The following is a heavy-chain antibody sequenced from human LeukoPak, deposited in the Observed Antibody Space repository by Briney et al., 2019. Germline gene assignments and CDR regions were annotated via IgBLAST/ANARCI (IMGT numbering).Heavy chain of an antibody. J-gene: IGHJ5*02. CDR1: GYTFTSYG. Sequence: GASVKVSCKASGYTFTSYGISWVGQAPGQGLEWMGWISAYNGNTNYAQKLQGRVTMTTDTSTSTAYMELRSLRSDDTAVYYCARDRYCSGGSCYYGWFDPWGQGTLVTVSS. D-gene: IGHD2-15*01. CDR3: ARDRYCSGGSCYYGWFDP. CDR2: ISAYNGNT. V-gene: IGHV1-18*01.